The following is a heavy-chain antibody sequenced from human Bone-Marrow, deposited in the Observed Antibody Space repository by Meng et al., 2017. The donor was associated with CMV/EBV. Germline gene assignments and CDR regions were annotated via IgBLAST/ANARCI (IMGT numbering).Heavy chain of an antibody. Sequence: SETLSLTCTVSGGSISGYFWSWIRQPPGKGLEWIGYIHYSGSTNYSPSLKSRVTVSVDTSKNLFSLKLTSVTAADTAVYYCARAGGFGSYSGLDVWGQGTLVTVSS. J-gene: IGHJ4*02. V-gene: IGHV4-59*01. D-gene: IGHD2-15*01. CDR3: ARAGGFGSYSGLDV. CDR2: IHYSGST. CDR1: GGSISGYF.